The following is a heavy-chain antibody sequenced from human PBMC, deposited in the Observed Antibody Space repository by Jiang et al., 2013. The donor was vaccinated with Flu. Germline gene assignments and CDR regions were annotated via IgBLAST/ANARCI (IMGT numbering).Heavy chain of an antibody. V-gene: IGHV2-5*01. D-gene: IGHD2-2*01. Sequence: KPTQTLTLTCTFSGFSLTTPGLGVGWIRQPPGKALEWLGIIYWNDDRRLSPSLQSRLTVTKDTSKNQVVLTMTNMEPVDTATYYCAHTFVVPAAFTDWGQGTLVTVSS. J-gene: IGHJ4*02. CDR2: IYWNDDR. CDR3: AHTFVVPAAFTD. CDR1: GFSLTTPGLG.